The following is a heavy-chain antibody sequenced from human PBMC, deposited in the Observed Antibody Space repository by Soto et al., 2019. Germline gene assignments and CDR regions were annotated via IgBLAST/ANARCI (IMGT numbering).Heavy chain of an antibody. CDR1: GGSISSYY. D-gene: IGHD3-9*01. V-gene: IGHV4-59*08. Sequence: PSETLSLTCTVSGGSISSYYWSWIRQPPGKGLEWIGYIYYSGSTNYNPSLESRVTISVDTSKNQFSLKLTSVTAADTAVYYCARIPLAVRYFDWLNWFDPWGQGTLVTVS. CDR2: IYYSGST. J-gene: IGHJ5*02. CDR3: ARIPLAVRYFDWLNWFDP.